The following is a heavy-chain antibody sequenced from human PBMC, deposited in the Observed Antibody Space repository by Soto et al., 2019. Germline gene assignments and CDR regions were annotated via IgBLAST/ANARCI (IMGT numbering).Heavy chain of an antibody. CDR3: ASHPRDSSGYWYYFDY. V-gene: IGHV3-74*01. CDR1: GFTLNSFF. Sequence: GGSLRLSCAASGFTLNSFFMHWVRQAPGKGLMWVSRINNDGSSTTYADSVKGRFTISRDNAKNSLYLQMNSLRAEDTAVYYCASHPRDSSGYWYYFDYWGQGTLVTVSS. J-gene: IGHJ4*02. D-gene: IGHD3-22*01. CDR2: INNDGSST.